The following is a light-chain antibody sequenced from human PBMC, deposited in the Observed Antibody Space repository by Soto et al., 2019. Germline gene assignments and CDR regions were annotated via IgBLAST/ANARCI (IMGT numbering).Light chain of an antibody. J-gene: IGLJ2*01. CDR1: SSDVGGYNY. Sequence: QSVLTQPASVSGSPGQSITISCTGTSSDVGGYNYVSWYQHYPGKAPKLMINEVSNRPSGVSNRFSGSKSGNTASLTLSGLQAEDEADYYCSSYTSNSVLFGGGTKVTVL. CDR3: SSYTSNSVL. V-gene: IGLV2-14*01. CDR2: EVS.